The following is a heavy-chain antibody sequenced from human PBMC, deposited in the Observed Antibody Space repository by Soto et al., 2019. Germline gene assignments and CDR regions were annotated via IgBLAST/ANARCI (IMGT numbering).Heavy chain of an antibody. CDR1: GYSFTSYW. J-gene: IGHJ6*02. CDR2: IYPGDSDT. D-gene: IGHD6-19*01. Sequence: GESLKISCKGSGYSFTSYWIGWVRQMPGKGLEWMGIIYPGDSDTRYSPSFQGQVTISADKSISTAYLQWSSLKASDTAIYYCARHPPAGAHYYYYGMDVWGQGTTVTVSS. V-gene: IGHV5-51*01. CDR3: ARHPPAGAHYYYYGMDV.